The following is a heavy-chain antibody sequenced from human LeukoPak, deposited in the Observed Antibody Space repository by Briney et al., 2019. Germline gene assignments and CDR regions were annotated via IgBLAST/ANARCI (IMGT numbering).Heavy chain of an antibody. J-gene: IGHJ5*02. CDR2: IYTSGST. V-gene: IGHV4-59*10. Sequence: KPSETLSLTCAVYGGSISSYYWSWIRQPAGKGLEWIGRIYTSGSTNYNPSLKSRVTMSVDTSKNQFSLKLSSVTAADTAVYYCARGAYQLLYGGEWFDPWGQGTLVTVSS. CDR3: ARGAYQLLYGGEWFDP. D-gene: IGHD2-2*02. CDR1: GGSISSYY.